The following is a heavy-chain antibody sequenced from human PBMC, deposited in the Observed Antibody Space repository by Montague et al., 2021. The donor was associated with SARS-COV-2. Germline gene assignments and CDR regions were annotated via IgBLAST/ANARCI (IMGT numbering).Heavy chain of an antibody. D-gene: IGHD5-18*01. CDR1: GFTFSSYG. CDR2: IWYDGSNK. Sequence: SLRLSCAAPGFTFSSYGMHWVRQAPGKGLEWVAVIWYDGSNKYYADSVKGRFTISRDNSKNTLYLQTNSLRAEDTAVYYCASQLVPRWYAFDIWGQGTMVTVSS. J-gene: IGHJ3*02. V-gene: IGHV3-33*01. CDR3: ASQLVPRWYAFDI.